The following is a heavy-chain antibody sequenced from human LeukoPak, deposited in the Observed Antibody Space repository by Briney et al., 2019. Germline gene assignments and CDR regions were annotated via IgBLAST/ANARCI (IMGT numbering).Heavy chain of an antibody. J-gene: IGHJ4*02. CDR3: VRITQGTVDY. CDR1: GGSISSFY. CDR2: ISYSGST. V-gene: IGHV4-59*01. Sequence: PSETLSLTCTVSGGSISSFYWGRIRQSPENGLEWIGYISYSGSTNYTPSLKSRVTISVDTSKNQFSLKLSSMTAADTAIYYCVRITQGTVDYWGQGTLVTVSS. D-gene: IGHD3-10*01.